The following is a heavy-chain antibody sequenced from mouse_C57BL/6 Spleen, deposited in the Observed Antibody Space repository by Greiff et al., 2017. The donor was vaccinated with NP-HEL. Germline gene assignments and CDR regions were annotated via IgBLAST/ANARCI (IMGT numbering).Heavy chain of an antibody. CDR2: ISDGGSYT. V-gene: IGHV5-4*01. CDR3: AREGYYYGSFDY. CDR1: GFTFSSYA. Sequence: EVNLVESGGGLVKPGGSLKLSCAASGFTFSSYAKSWVHQTPEKRLEWVATISDGGSYTYYPDNVKGRFTISRDNAKNNLYLQMSHLKSEDTAMYYCAREGYYYGSFDYWGQGTTLTVSS. J-gene: IGHJ2*01. D-gene: IGHD1-1*01.